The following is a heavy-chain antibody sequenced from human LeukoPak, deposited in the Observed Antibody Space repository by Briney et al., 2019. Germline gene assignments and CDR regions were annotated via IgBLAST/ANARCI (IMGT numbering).Heavy chain of an antibody. V-gene: IGHV1-18*01. Sequence: ASVTVSCKASGYTFSSYDITWVRQAPGQGLEWMGWIKPNNGNTNYAQKFQGRVTMTTDTPTSTAYMEMRSLRSDDTAVYYCARDRDSSGWHVADYWGQGTLVTVSS. CDR3: ARDRDSSGWHVADY. CDR1: GYTFSSYD. J-gene: IGHJ4*02. CDR2: IKPNNGNT. D-gene: IGHD6-19*01.